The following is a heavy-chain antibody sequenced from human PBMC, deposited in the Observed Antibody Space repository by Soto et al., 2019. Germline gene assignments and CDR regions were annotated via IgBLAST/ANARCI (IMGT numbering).Heavy chain of an antibody. J-gene: IGHJ5*02. CDR3: AKDPPSPWTANWVDP. CDR1: GFNFNTFA. CDR2: ISSSGGSR. Sequence: EEQVSESGGALVQPGGSLRLSCAASGFNFNTFAMSWIRQAPGKGLEWVCHISSSGGSRDYADSVRGRFTISRDNSKNVLFLQMNSLRADDTATYYCAKDPPSPWTANWVDPWGKGTLVTVSS. V-gene: IGHV3-23*01. D-gene: IGHD1-1*01.